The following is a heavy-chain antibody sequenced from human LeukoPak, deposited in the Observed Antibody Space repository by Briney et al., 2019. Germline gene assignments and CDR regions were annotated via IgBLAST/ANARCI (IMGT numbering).Heavy chain of an antibody. V-gene: IGHV4-59*12. CDR3: ARRPVYCSSTSCAPRAFDY. CDR1: GGSISSYY. Sequence: PSETLSLTCTVSGGSISSYYWSWIRQPPGKGLEWIGYIYYSGSTNYNPSLKSRVTISVDTSKNQFSLKLSSVTAADTAVYYCARRPVYCSSTSCAPRAFDYWGQGTLVTVSS. CDR2: IYYSGST. D-gene: IGHD2-2*01. J-gene: IGHJ4*02.